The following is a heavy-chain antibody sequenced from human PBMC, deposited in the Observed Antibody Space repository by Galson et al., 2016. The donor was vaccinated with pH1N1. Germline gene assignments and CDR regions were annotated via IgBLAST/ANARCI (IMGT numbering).Heavy chain of an antibody. CDR1: GYIFTSDY. Sequence: SVKVSCKASGYIFTSDYFHWVRQAPGQGLGWMGVIDPSNGGTTFAQKLQGLVTMTRDTSTSTVYMELRGLKSEDTAVYYCIRDLGRLREFWGQATLVTVSS. D-gene: IGHD7-27*01. CDR3: IRDLGRLREF. J-gene: IGHJ4*02. V-gene: IGHV1-46*03. CDR2: IDPSNGGT.